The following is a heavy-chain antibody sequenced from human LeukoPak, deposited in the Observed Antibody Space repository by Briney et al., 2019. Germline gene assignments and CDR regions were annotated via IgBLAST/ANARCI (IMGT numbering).Heavy chain of an antibody. J-gene: IGHJ4*02. CDR2: IWFDGGIK. V-gene: IGHV3-33*01. CDR1: GLTFSSYG. D-gene: IGHD6-13*01. CDR3: ASAAGPFDN. Sequence: TGGYLRLSCAASGLTFSSYGMHWVRHAPGKGLEWVAVIWFDGGIKYYADSVKGRFTISRDNSINTLYLQMNSLRAEDTAVYYCASAAGPFDNWGQGTLVTFSS.